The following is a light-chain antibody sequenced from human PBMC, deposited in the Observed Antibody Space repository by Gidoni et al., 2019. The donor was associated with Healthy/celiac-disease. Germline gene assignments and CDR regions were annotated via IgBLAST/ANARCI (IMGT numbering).Light chain of an antibody. J-gene: IGKJ1*01. CDR3: QQYDSTPRT. V-gene: IGKV4-1*01. CDR2: WAS. CDR1: QSVLYSSNNKNY. Sequence: IVITQSPVSLSVSLGERAPINCKSSQSVLYSSNNKNYLAWYQQKPGQPPKLLIYWASTRESGVPDRFSGSGSGTDFTLTISSLQAEDVAVYYCQQYDSTPRTFGQGTKVEIK.